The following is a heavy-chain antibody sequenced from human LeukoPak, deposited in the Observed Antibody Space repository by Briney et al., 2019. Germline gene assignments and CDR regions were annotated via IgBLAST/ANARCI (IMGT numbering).Heavy chain of an antibody. J-gene: IGHJ4*02. Sequence: GGSLRLSCAASGFTFSSYAMHWVRQAPGKGLEWVAVISYDGSNEYYADSVKGRFTISRDNSRNTLYLQMNSLRAEDTAVYYCANPGGSYNYWGQGTLVTVSS. CDR1: GFTFSSYA. V-gene: IGHV3-30*04. CDR3: ANPGGSYNY. D-gene: IGHD1-26*01. CDR2: ISYDGSNE.